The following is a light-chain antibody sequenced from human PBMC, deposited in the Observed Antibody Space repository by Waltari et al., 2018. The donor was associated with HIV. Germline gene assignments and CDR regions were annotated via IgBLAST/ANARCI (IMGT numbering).Light chain of an antibody. V-gene: IGKV3-15*01. CDR3: QQYNGWPRT. Sequence: EIVMKQSPATLSVSLGERVTLSCRASQNVITNLACYQQKPGHAPSLLIYVASTRASGIPARFTGGGSGSDFTLTINSLQSEDCGLYYCQQYNGWPRTFGQGTKV. CDR2: VAS. J-gene: IGKJ1*01. CDR1: QNVITN.